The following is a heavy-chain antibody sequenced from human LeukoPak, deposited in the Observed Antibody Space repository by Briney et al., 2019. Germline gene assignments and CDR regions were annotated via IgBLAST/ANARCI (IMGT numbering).Heavy chain of an antibody. D-gene: IGHD3-9*01. Sequence: GGSLRLSCAASGFTFSSYSMNWVRQAPGKGLEWVSSISSSGSFIYYADSVKGRFTISRDNSKNTLYLQMNSLRAEDTAVYYCAREYDILTGYNWYFDLWGRGTLVTVSS. CDR2: ISSSGSFI. CDR1: GFTFSSYS. J-gene: IGHJ2*01. V-gene: IGHV3-21*04. CDR3: AREYDILTGYNWYFDL.